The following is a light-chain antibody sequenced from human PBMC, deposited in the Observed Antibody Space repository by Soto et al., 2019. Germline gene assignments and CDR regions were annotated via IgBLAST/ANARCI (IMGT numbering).Light chain of an antibody. Sequence: QPVLTQPPSVSGAPGQRVTISCTGSSSNIGAGYGVHWYQQLPGTAPKLLIYGNNNRPSGVPDRFSGSKSDTSASLAITELQAEDEADYYCQSYDSSLSAYVFGPGTKLTVL. CDR3: QSYDSSLSAYV. CDR1: SSNIGAGYG. CDR2: GNN. J-gene: IGLJ1*01. V-gene: IGLV1-40*01.